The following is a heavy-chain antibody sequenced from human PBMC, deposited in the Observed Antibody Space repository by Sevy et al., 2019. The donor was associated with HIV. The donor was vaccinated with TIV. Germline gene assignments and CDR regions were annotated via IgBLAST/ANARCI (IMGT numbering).Heavy chain of an antibody. CDR1: GYTFPAFS. D-gene: IGHD3-10*01. J-gene: IGHJ4*02. V-gene: IGHV3-21*05. Sequence: GGSLRLSCTASGYTFPAFSFNWVRQAPGKGLEWLSYISTGTDHIYYADSEKGRFTISRDDAKNSVYLEMKSLRDQDTALYYCVRRGVDAYNVYFDLWGQGTLVTVSS. CDR2: ISTGTDHI. CDR3: VRRGVDAYNVYFDL.